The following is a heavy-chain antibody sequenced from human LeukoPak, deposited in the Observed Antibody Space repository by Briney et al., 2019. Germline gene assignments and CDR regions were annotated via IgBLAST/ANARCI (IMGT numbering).Heavy chain of an antibody. V-gene: IGHV3-74*01. Sequence: PGGSLGLSCAASGFTFSSYWMHWVRQPPGKGLVWVSRIKNDGSTTTYADSVKGRFTVSRDNAKNTLYLQMNSLRADDTAVYYCARPSQVGHDTSGYLDYWGQGTLVTVSS. CDR2: IKNDGSTT. CDR1: GFTFSSYW. D-gene: IGHD3-22*01. CDR3: ARPSQVGHDTSGYLDY. J-gene: IGHJ4*02.